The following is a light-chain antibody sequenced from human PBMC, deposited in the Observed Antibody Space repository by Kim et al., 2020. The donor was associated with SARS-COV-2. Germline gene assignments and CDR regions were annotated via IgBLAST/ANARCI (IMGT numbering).Light chain of an antibody. J-gene: IGLJ3*02. CDR2: SKD. Sequence: QSVLTQPPSASGTPGQRVSVSCSGSSSNIGTNTVIWYQQFPGTAPKLLIYSKDQRPSGVPDRFSGSKSATSTSLAISGLQSEDEANYYCATWDDSLNGWVFGGGTQLTVL. V-gene: IGLV1-44*01. CDR3: ATWDDSLNGWV. CDR1: SSNIGTNT.